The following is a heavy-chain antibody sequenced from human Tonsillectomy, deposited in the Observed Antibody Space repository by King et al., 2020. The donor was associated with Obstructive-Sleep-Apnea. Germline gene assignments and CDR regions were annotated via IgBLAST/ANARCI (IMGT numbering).Heavy chain of an antibody. CDR1: GFSLSTSGVG. V-gene: IGHV2-5*02. CDR2: IYWDDDR. J-gene: IGHJ6*02. CDR3: AHKVTSSYYYYGLDV. Sequence: TLKESGPTLVRPPQKLTLTCTFSGFSLSTSGVGVGWIRQPPGKALEWLALIYWDDDRRYSPSLKSRLTITKDTSKNQVVLTMTNVDPVDTATYYCAHKVTSSYYYYGLDVWGQGTTVTVSS. D-gene: IGHD2-2*01.